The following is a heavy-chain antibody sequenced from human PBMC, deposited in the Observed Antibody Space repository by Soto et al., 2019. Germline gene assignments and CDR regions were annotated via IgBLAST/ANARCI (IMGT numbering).Heavy chain of an antibody. Sequence: GSLRLSCAASGFTFISYWMHWVLQVPGKGPVWVSRIKNDGSGTYYADSVKGRLTMSRDNAKNTLYLQMNSLRAEDTAVYYCAKSPGMYYYDSSGYYHYDYWGQGTLVTVSS. V-gene: IGHV3-74*01. J-gene: IGHJ4*02. CDR2: IKNDGSGT. D-gene: IGHD3-22*01. CDR1: GFTFISYW. CDR3: AKSPGMYYYDSSGYYHYDY.